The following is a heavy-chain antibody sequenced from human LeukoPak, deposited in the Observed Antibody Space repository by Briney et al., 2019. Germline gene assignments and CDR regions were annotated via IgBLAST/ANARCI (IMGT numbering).Heavy chain of an antibody. V-gene: IGHV3-23*01. D-gene: IGHD2-15*01. J-gene: IGHJ4*02. CDR2: ISGSGGST. CDR1: GFTFSSYA. CDR3: AKDSCSGGSCYEDY. Sequence: GGSLTLSCAASGFTFSSYAMSWVRHAPREGLEWVSGISGSGGSTYYADSVKGRFTISRDNSKKTLYLQMNSLTAEDTAVYYCAKDSCSGGSCYEDYWGQGTLVTVSP.